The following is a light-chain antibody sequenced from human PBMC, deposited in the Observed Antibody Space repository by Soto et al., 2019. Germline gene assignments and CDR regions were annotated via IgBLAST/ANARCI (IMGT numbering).Light chain of an antibody. J-gene: IGKJ2*01. CDR3: QQESSYSPYT. CDR1: QNINTW. CDR2: QAS. V-gene: IGKV1-5*03. Sequence: DIQMTQSPSTLSAVVGDRVTITCRASQNINTWLAWYQQKPGIAPKLLIYQASNLQAGVPSRFSGSGSGTEFSLTITTRQPDDFATYFCQQESSYSPYTFGQGTKLEV.